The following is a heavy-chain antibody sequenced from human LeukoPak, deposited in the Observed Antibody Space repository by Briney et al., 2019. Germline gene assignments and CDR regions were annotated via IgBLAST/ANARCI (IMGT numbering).Heavy chain of an antibody. D-gene: IGHD3-22*01. CDR2: IKPSGGST. V-gene: IGHV1-46*01. Sequence: GASVKVSCKASGYTFTSYYIHWVRQAPGQGLEWMGIIKPSGGSTSYAQKFQGRVTMTRDMSTSTVYMELSSVRSEDTAVYYCARAEDSNGYYSKIFDYWGGGTVVSVCS. CDR1: GYTFTSYY. CDR3: ARAEDSNGYYSKIFDY. J-gene: IGHJ4*02.